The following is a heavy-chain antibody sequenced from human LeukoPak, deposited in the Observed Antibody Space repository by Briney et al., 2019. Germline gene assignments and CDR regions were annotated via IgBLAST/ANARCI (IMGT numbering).Heavy chain of an antibody. Sequence: GASVTVSCKASGYTFTSYAMHWVRQAPGQRLEWMGWINAGNGNTKYSQKFQGRVTITRDTSASTAYMELSSLRSEDTAVYYCARSLAAAGTLSWFDPWGQGTLVTVSS. CDR3: ARSLAAAGTLSWFDP. V-gene: IGHV1-3*01. D-gene: IGHD6-13*01. CDR2: INAGNGNT. CDR1: GYTFTSYA. J-gene: IGHJ5*02.